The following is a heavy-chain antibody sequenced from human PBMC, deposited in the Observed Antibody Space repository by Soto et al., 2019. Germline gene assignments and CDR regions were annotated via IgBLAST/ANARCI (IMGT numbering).Heavy chain of an antibody. J-gene: IGHJ4*02. CDR3: ARRYCSDSYCSYFDY. Sequence: PSETLSLTCAVYGGSFRGYYWSWIRQPPGKGLEWIGEINHSGSTSYNPSLNSRVTTSVDTSKNQFSLRLSCVTAADTAIYYCARRYCSDSYCSYFDYWGRGTLVTVS. CDR2: INHSGST. D-gene: IGHD2-15*01. CDR1: GGSFRGYY. V-gene: IGHV4-34*01.